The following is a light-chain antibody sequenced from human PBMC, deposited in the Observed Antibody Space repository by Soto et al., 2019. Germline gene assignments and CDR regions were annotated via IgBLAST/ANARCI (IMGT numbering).Light chain of an antibody. Sequence: QSALTQPASVSGSPGQSITISCTGTSSDVGGYNYVSWYQQHPGKAPKLMIYDVSNRPSGVSTRFSGSKSGNTASLTISGLQAEDETDDYCSSYTSSSTSHVVFGGGTKLTVL. V-gene: IGLV2-14*01. J-gene: IGLJ2*01. CDR2: DVS. CDR1: SSDVGGYNY. CDR3: SSYTSSSTSHVV.